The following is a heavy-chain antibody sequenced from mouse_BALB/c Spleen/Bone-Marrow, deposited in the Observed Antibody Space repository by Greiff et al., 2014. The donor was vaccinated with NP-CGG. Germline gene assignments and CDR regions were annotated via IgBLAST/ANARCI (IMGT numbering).Heavy chain of an antibody. Sequence: VKLQQSGAELVKPGASVKLSCTAFGFNIKATSMHWVKQNPEQSLEWIGSIDPYNDDTKYNEKFKGKATVTVEKSSSTVYLERSRLTSDDSAVYYCANKDGFYGFAYWGQGTTVTVAA. CDR2: IDPYNDDT. J-gene: IGHJ3*01. D-gene: IGHD2-3*01. CDR3: ANKDGFYGFAY. CDR1: GFNIKATS. V-gene: IGHV1-47*01.